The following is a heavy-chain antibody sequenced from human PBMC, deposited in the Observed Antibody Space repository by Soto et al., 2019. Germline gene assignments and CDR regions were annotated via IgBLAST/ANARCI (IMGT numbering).Heavy chain of an antibody. D-gene: IGHD3-3*01. CDR1: GFTFSSYA. V-gene: IGHV3-30*04. CDR3: ARPQYDFWSGLGY. J-gene: IGHJ4*02. Sequence: QVQLVESGGGVVQPGRSLRLSCAASGFTFSSYAMHWVRQAPGKGLEWVAVISYDGRKKYYADSVKGRFTISRDNSKNTLYLQMNSLRAEDTAVYYCARPQYDFWSGLGYWGQGTLVTVSS. CDR2: ISYDGRKK.